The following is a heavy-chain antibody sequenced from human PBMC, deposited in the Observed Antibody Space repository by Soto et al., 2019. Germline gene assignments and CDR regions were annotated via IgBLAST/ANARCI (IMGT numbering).Heavy chain of an antibody. D-gene: IGHD3-22*01. CDR3: ARGKPLSGYYYAGFDP. J-gene: IGHJ5*02. CDR1: GGSFSGYY. Sequence: QVQLQQWGAGLLKPSETLSLTCAVYGGSFSGYYWSWIRQPPGKGLEWIGEINHSGSTNYNPSLKIRVTISVDTSKNQFSLRLSSVTAADTSVYYCARGKPLSGYYYAGFDPWGQGTLVTVSS. V-gene: IGHV4-34*01. CDR2: INHSGST.